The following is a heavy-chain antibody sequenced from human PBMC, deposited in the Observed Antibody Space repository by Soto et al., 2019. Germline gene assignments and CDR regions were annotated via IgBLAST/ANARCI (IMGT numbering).Heavy chain of an antibody. V-gene: IGHV1-46*01. CDR1: GYTFTSYY. CDR3: ARPRRTVHKWFDR. J-gene: IGHJ5*02. D-gene: IGHD4-17*01. Sequence: ASVKVSCKASGYTFTSYYMHWVRQAPGQGLGWMGIINPSAGSTSYAQKFQGRVTMNRDTSTTTVYMELSSLRSEYTAVYYCARPRRTVHKWFDRCGQGILVTFSS. CDR2: INPSAGST.